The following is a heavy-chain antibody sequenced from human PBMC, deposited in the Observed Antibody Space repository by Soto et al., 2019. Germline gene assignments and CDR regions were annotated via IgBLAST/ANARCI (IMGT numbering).Heavy chain of an antibody. Sequence: PGGSLRLSCAASGFTFSSYSMNWVRQAPGKGLEWVSYISISSSTIYYADSVKGRFTISRDNAKNSLYLQMNSLRAEDTAVYYCARGGYDPLYYFDYWGQGTLVTVSS. CDR1: GFTFSSYS. D-gene: IGHD5-12*01. CDR2: ISISSSTI. CDR3: ARGGYDPLYYFDY. V-gene: IGHV3-48*01. J-gene: IGHJ4*02.